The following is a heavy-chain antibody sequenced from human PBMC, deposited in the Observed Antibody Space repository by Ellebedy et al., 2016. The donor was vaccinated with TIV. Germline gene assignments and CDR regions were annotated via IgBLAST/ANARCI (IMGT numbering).Heavy chain of an antibody. D-gene: IGHD6-13*01. CDR2: MNPNSGNT. CDR3: ARGRRKAATFNWFNP. J-gene: IGHJ5*02. CDR1: GYTFTSYY. Sequence: ASVRVSCXASGYTFTSYYMHWVRQAPGQGLEWMGWMNPNSGNTGYAQKFQGRVTMTRNTSISTAYMELSSLRSEDTAVYYCARGRRKAATFNWFNPWGQGTLVTVSS. V-gene: IGHV1-8*02.